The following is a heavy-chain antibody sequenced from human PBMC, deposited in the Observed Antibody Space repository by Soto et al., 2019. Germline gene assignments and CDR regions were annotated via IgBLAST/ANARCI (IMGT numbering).Heavy chain of an antibody. Sequence: SETLSLTCTVSGGSVSSGSYYWSWIRQPPGKGLEWIGYIYYSGSTNYNPSLKSRVTISVDTSKNQFSLKLSSVTAADTAVYYCARADSNRFDPWGQGTLVTVSS. CDR3: ARADSNRFDP. CDR1: GGSVSSGSYY. V-gene: IGHV4-61*01. CDR2: IYYSGST. D-gene: IGHD3-22*01. J-gene: IGHJ5*02.